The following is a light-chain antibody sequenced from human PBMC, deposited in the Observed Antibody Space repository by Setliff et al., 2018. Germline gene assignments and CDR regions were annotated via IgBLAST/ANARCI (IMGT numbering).Light chain of an antibody. J-gene: IGLJ2*01. CDR1: SSDIGGYDY. CDR2: DVT. V-gene: IGLV2-14*03. CDR3: CSYGGDFTWV. Sequence: QSALAQPASVSGSPGQSITISCIGTSSDIGGYDYVSWYQQHPGKAPKLIIYDVTKRPSGVSDRFSGSKSGDTASLTVSGLQADDEADYYCCSYGGDFTWVFGGGTK.